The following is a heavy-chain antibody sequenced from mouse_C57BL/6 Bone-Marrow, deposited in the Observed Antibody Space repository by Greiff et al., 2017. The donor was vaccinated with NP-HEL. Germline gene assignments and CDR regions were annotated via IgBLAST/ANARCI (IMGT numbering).Heavy chain of an antibody. V-gene: IGHV1-69*01. J-gene: IGHJ1*03. D-gene: IGHD1-1*01. CDR3: ARSYYGSNYWYFDV. CDR2: IDPSDSYT. Sequence: QVQLQQPGAELVMPGASVKLSCKASGYTFTSYWMHWVKQRPGQGLEWIGEIDPSDSYTNYNQKFKGKSTLTVDKSSSTAYMQLSSLTSEDSAVYYCARSYYGSNYWYFDVWGTGTTVTVSS. CDR1: GYTFTSYW.